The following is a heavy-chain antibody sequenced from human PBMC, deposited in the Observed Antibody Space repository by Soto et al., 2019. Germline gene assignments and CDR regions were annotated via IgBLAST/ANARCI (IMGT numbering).Heavy chain of an antibody. V-gene: IGHV3-23*01. D-gene: IGHD6-19*01. CDR2: ISGSGGST. Sequence: EVQLLESGGGLVQPGGSLRLSCAASGFTFSSYAMSWVRQAPGRGLEWVSAISGSGGSTYYADSVKGRFTISRDNSKNTLYLQMNSLRAEDTAIYYCAKGAEVAGGYNWFDPWGQGTLVTVSS. J-gene: IGHJ5*02. CDR1: GFTFSSYA. CDR3: AKGAEVAGGYNWFDP.